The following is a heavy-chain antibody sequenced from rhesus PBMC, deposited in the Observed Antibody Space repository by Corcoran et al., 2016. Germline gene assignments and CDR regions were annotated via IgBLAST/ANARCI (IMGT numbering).Heavy chain of an antibody. CDR3: ARDAGRGGLFGLPAWYFDL. Sequence: QLQLQESGPGLVKPSETLSLTCAVSGYSISSGYGWSWIRQPPGKGLEWIGYISYNGSTSYNPSLNSRVTISMDTSKNQFSLELSSVTAADTAVYYCARDAGRGGLFGLPAWYFDLWGPGTPITISS. J-gene: IGHJ2*01. CDR1: GYSISSGYG. D-gene: IGHD3-3*01. CDR2: ISYNGST. V-gene: IGHV4-122*02.